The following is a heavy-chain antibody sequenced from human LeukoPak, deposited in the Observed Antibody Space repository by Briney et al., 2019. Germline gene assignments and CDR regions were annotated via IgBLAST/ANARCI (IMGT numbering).Heavy chain of an antibody. CDR3: ARAGYSRFVDDLDY. CDR2: ISAYNGNT. Sequence: ASVEASCKASGYIFTNYGINWVRQAPGQGLEWMGWISAYNGNTKYTQKLQDRVTMTTDTSTSTAYMELKTLRSDDTAVYFCARAGYSRFVDDLDYWGQGTLVTVSS. J-gene: IGHJ4*02. D-gene: IGHD1-26*01. V-gene: IGHV1-18*01. CDR1: GYIFTNYG.